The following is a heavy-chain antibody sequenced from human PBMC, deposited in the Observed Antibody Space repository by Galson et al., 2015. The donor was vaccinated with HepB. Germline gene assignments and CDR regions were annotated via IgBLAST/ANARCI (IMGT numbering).Heavy chain of an antibody. CDR1: GSTFSSYA. D-gene: IGHD3-22*01. J-gene: IGHJ5*02. CDR2: ITYDGSNK. V-gene: IGHV3-30-3*01. CDR3: ARGEYYYDSSGLNR. Sequence: SLRLSCAASGSTFSSYAMHWVRQAPGKGLEWVAVITYDGSNKYYADSVKGRFTISRDNSKNTLYLQMNSLRAEDTAVYYCARGEYYYDSSGLNRWGQGTLVTVSS.